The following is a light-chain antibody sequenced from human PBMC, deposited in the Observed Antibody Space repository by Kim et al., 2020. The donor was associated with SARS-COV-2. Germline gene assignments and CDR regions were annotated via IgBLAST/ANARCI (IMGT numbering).Light chain of an antibody. CDR3: QQYVNLPYT. Sequence: SASVGDRVTITCQASQHIREHLKWYQHTPGKAPQLLIYQASILETGVSSRFSGSGYGTYFTLTINSLRPEDAATYYCQQYVNLPYTFGQGTKLEI. V-gene: IGKV1-33*01. CDR2: QAS. CDR1: QHIREH. J-gene: IGKJ2*01.